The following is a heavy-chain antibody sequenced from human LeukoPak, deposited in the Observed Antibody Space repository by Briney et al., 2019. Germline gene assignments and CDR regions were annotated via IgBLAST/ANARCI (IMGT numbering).Heavy chain of an antibody. D-gene: IGHD6-19*01. V-gene: IGHV4-4*07. CDR1: GDSISSYY. J-gene: IGHJ4*02. CDR2: IYTSGST. Sequence: AETLSLTCTVSGDSISSYYCSWIRQPAGKGREWIGRIYTSGSTNYNPSRKSRVTMSVDTSNNQLSLKLSSVTAADKAVYYCGRASYSSGWHDDYWGKGTLVTVSS. CDR3: GRASYSSGWHDDY.